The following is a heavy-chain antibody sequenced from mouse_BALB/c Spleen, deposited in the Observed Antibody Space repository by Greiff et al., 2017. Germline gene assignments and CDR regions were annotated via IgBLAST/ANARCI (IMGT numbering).Heavy chain of an antibody. CDR1: GYSITSDYA. Sequence: EVKLMESGPGLVKPSQSLSLTCTVTGYSITSDYAWTWIRQFPGNKLEWMGYISYSGSTSYNPSLKSRISITRDTSKNQFFLQLNSVTTEDTATYYCARRDRRDLYEMDYYAMDYWGQGTSVTVSS. CDR3: ARRDRRDLYEMDYYAMDY. V-gene: IGHV3-2*02. J-gene: IGHJ4*01. CDR2: ISYSGST. D-gene: IGHD2-3*01.